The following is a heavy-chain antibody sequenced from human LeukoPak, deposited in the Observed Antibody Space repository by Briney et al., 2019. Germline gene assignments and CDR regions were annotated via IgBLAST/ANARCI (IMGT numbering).Heavy chain of an antibody. Sequence: SETLSLTCTVSGYSISSGYYWAWIRQPPGRGLEWIGSIYFTGNTNYNSSLQSRVIISVDTSNNQFSLQLDSVTAADTAVYYCARTLTPLRTGFDYWGQGTLVTVSS. J-gene: IGHJ4*02. V-gene: IGHV4-38-2*02. CDR2: IYFTGNT. CDR1: GYSISSGYY. D-gene: IGHD4-11*01. CDR3: ARTLTPLRTGFDY.